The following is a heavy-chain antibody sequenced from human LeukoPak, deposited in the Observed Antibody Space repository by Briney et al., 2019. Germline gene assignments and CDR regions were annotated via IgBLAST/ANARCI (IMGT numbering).Heavy chain of an antibody. Sequence: GGSLRLSCAASGFRFSDYSMNWVRQAPGKGLEWISYIGISSGNTNYADSVKGRFTISRDKAKNSLYLQMNSLRVEDTAVYYCARDYKYAFDNWGQGTLVTVSS. CDR3: ARDYKYAFDN. J-gene: IGHJ4*02. CDR2: IGISSGNT. D-gene: IGHD5-24*01. CDR1: GFRFSDYS. V-gene: IGHV3-48*01.